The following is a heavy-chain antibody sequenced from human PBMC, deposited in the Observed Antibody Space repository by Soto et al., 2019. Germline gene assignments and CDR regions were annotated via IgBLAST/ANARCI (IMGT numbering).Heavy chain of an antibody. J-gene: IGHJ6*02. V-gene: IGHV4-59*01. CDR1: GGPISSYY. CDR3: ARGITIFGVVTPYYYYGMDV. Sequence: PSETLSLTCTVSGGPISSYYWSWIRQPPGKGLEWIGYIYYSGSTNYNPSLKSRVTISVDTSKNQFSLKLSSVTAADTAVYYCARGITIFGVVTPYYYYGMDVWGQGTTVTVSS. CDR2: IYYSGST. D-gene: IGHD3-3*01.